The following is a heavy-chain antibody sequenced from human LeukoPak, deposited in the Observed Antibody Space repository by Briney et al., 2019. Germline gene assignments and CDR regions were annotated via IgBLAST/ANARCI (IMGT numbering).Heavy chain of an antibody. J-gene: IGHJ4*02. D-gene: IGHD1-26*01. CDR1: GFTFSSYA. CDR2: ISGSGGST. CDR3: ASSGSYRFDY. V-gene: IGHV3-23*01. Sequence: GGSLRLSCAASGFTFSSYAMSWVRQAPGKGLEWVSAISGSGGSTYYADSVKGRFTISRDNSKNTLYLQMNSLGDEDTAVYYCASSGSYRFDYWGQGTLVTVSS.